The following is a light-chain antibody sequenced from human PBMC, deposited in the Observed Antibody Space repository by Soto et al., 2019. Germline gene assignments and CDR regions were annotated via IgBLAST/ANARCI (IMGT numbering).Light chain of an antibody. CDR3: QQSYSTPRT. CDR2: EVS. J-gene: IGKJ1*01. CDR1: QSLLHSDGKTY. V-gene: IGKV2D-29*01. Sequence: IVMTQTPLSLSVTPGEPASIFCKSIQSLLHSDGKTYLYWYLQKQGQPPQLXIYEVSNRFSGVPDRFSGSGSGTDFTLTISSLQTEDFATYYCQQSYSTPRTFGQGTKVDIK.